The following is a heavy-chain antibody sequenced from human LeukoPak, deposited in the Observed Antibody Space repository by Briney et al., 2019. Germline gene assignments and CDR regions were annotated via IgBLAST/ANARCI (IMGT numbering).Heavy chain of an antibody. CDR2: MTSDGGGT. CDR1: GFTFSSYA. Sequence: PGGSLRLSCAASGFTFSSYALSWVRQAPGKGLEWVSTMTSDGGGTYSADSVKGRFTVSRDNSKNTLFLQMTRLRAEDTAVYYCAKLDSPWAARGSFDLWGQGALVTVSS. J-gene: IGHJ5*02. V-gene: IGHV3-23*01. D-gene: IGHD3-10*01. CDR3: AKLDSPWAARGSFDL.